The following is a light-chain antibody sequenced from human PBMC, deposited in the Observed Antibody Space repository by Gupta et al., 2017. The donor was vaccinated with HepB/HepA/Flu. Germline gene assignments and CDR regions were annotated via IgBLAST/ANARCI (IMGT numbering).Light chain of an antibody. CDR2: GAS. V-gene: IGKV3-20*01. CDR3: QQYRSSPLFT. J-gene: IGKJ3*01. Sequence: EIVLTQSPGTLSLSPGERATLSCRASQSVSSDYLAWYQQKPGQAPRLLIYGASSRATGIPDRFSRSGSGTDFTLTISRLELEDFAVYYCQQYRSSPLFTFGPGTKVDIK. CDR1: QSVSSDY.